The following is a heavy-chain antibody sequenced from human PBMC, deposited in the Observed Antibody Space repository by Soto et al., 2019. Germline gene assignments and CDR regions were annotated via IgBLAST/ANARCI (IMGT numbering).Heavy chain of an antibody. V-gene: IGHV3-11*01. D-gene: IGHD6-13*01. CDR2: ISSSGSTI. CDR1: GFTFSDYY. Sequence: GGSLRLSCAASGFTFSDYYMSWIRQAPGKGLEWVSYISSSGSTIYYADSVKGRFTISGDNAKNSLYLQMNSLRAEDTAVYYCASPGMIAAAGKNYYYYYGMDVWGQGTTVTVSS. CDR3: ASPGMIAAAGKNYYYYYGMDV. J-gene: IGHJ6*02.